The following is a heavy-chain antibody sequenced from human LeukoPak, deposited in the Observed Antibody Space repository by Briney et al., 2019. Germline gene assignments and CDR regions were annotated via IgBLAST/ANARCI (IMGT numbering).Heavy chain of an antibody. V-gene: IGHV3-53*01. J-gene: IGHJ5*02. CDR3: ARWRERFLEWFPLA. CDR1: GFTVSSNY. D-gene: IGHD3-3*01. Sequence: PGGSLRLSCAASGFTVSSNYMSWVRQAPGKGLEWVSVIYSGGSTYYADSVKGRFTISRDNSKNTLYLQMNSLRAEDTAVYYCARWRERFLEWFPLAWGQGTLVTVSS. CDR2: IYSGGST.